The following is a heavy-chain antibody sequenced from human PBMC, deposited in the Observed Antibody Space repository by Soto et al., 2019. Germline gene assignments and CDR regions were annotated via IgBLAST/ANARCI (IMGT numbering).Heavy chain of an antibody. CDR1: GYTFTGYY. CDR2: INPNSGGT. J-gene: IGHJ6*02. CDR3: ARDSPGVYYYSSGYYPGAGYYYYGMDV. V-gene: IGHV1-2*04. Sequence: ASVKVSCKASGYTFTGYYMHWVRQAPGQGLEWMGWINPNSGGTNYAQKFQGWVTMTRDTSISTAYMELSRLRSDDTAVYYCARDSPGVYYYSSGYYPGAGYYYYGMDVWG. D-gene: IGHD3-22*01.